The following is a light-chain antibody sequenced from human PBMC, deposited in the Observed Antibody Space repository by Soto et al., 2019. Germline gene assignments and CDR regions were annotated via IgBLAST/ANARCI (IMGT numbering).Light chain of an antibody. CDR1: SSDIEKYNL. V-gene: IGLV2-23*02. CDR3: CSYAGSRAPYL. Sequence: QSALTQPASVSGSPGQSITVSCFGTSSDIEKYNLVSWYQQYPGKVPKLLISEVSKRPSGVSDRISGSKSGNMASLTISGLKAEDEADYYCCSYAGSRAPYLLGTGTKVTVL. CDR2: EVS. J-gene: IGLJ1*01.